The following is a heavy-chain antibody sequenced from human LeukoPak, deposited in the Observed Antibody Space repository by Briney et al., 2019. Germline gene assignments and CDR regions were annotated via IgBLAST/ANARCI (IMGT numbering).Heavy chain of an antibody. Sequence: GGSLRLSCAASGLTFSTYWMQWVRQAPGKGLVWVSRINSDGSSTSYADSVKGRFTISRDNAKNTLYLQMNSLRAEDTAVYYCVGRGGYCSSTSCYETEQYFDYWGQGTLVTVSS. CDR3: VGRGGYCSSTSCYETEQYFDY. J-gene: IGHJ4*02. CDR1: GLTFSTYW. V-gene: IGHV3-74*01. D-gene: IGHD2-2*01. CDR2: INSDGSST.